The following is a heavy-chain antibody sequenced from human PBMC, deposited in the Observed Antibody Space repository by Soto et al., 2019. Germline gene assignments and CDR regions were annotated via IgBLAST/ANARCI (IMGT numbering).Heavy chain of an antibody. CDR3: SAVYSAFWSGYPRSRFDP. V-gene: IGHV4-39*01. D-gene: IGHD3-3*01. CDR1: GGSISSSSYY. Sequence: QLQLQESGPGLVKPSETLSLTCTVSGGSISSSSYYWGWIRQPPGKGLEWIGSIYYSGSTYYNPPLNSRVTTTADTTKNKFSRKQISVTTADTAAYYCSAVYSAFWSGYPRSRFDPWGQGTMVTVSS. J-gene: IGHJ5*02. CDR2: IYYSGST.